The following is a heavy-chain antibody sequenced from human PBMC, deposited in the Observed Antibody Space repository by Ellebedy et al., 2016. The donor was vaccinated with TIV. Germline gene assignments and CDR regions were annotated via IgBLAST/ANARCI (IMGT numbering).Heavy chain of an antibody. CDR1: GFTFSSHD. J-gene: IGHJ4*02. Sequence: GESLKISCAASGFTFSSHDMHWVRQGTGKGLEWVSAIGSAGDTSYSGSVKGRFTISRENAKKSLYLQMNSLRAEDTAVYYCARATAGFDYWGQGTLVTVSS. CDR3: ARATAGFDY. D-gene: IGHD1-1*01. CDR2: IGSAGDT. V-gene: IGHV3-13*01.